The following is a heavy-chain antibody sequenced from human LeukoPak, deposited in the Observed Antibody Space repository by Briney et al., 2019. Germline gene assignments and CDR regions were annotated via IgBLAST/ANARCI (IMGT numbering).Heavy chain of an antibody. D-gene: IGHD4-11*01. V-gene: IGHV1-2*02. J-gene: IGHJ4*02. CDR1: GYTFTGYY. Sequence: ASVKVSCKASGYTFTGYYMHWVRQAPGQGVEWMGWINPNSGGTNYAQKFQGRVTMTRDTSISTAYMELSRLRSDDTAVYYCARAPDYPEKYFDYWGQGTLVTVSS. CDR3: ARAPDYPEKYFDY. CDR2: INPNSGGT.